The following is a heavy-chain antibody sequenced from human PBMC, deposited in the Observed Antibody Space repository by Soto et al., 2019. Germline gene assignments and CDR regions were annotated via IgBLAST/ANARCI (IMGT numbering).Heavy chain of an antibody. D-gene: IGHD5-18*01. CDR3: ARAIAGYSYGPYYFDY. CDR2: INPNSGGT. V-gene: IGHV1-2*02. J-gene: IGHJ4*02. CDR1: GYTFTGYY. Sequence: ASVKVSCKASGYTFTGYYMHWVRQAPGQGLEWMGWINPNSGGTNYAQKFQGRVTMTRDTPISTAYMELSRLRSDDTAVYYCARAIAGYSYGPYYFDYWGQGTLVTVSS.